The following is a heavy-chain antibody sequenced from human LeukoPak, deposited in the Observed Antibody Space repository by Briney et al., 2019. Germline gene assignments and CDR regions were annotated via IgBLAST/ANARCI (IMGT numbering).Heavy chain of an antibody. J-gene: IGHJ5*02. CDR1: GFSFNTYV. Sequence: GTSLRLSCAASGFSFNTYVMHWVRQAPGKGLEWVALIWSDGSVMLYADSVKGRFTISRDNAKNSLYLQMNSLRAEDTALYYCARDRGGDRYNWFDPWGQGTLVTVSS. D-gene: IGHD2-21*01. CDR2: IWSDGSVM. V-gene: IGHV3-33*01. CDR3: ARDRGGDRYNWFDP.